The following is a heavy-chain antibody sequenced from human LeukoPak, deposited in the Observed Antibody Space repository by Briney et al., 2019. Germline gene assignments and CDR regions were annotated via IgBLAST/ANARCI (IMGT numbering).Heavy chain of an antibody. CDR3: ARQITRITIFGVVIRYYGMDV. CDR2: IIPIFGTA. J-gene: IGHJ6*02. CDR1: GGTFSSYA. D-gene: IGHD3-3*01. V-gene: IGHV1-69*13. Sequence: SVKVSCKASGGTFSSYAISWVRRAPGQGLEWMGGIIPIFGTANYAQKFQGRVTITADESTSTAYMELSSLRSEDTAVYYCARQITRITIFGVVIRYYGMDVWGQGTTVTVSS.